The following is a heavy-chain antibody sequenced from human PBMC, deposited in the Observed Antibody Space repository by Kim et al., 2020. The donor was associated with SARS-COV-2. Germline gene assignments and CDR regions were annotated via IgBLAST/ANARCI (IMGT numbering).Heavy chain of an antibody. CDR2: INHSGST. Sequence: SETLSLTCAVYGGSFSGYYWSWIRQPPGKGLEWIGEINHSGSTNYNPSLKSRVTISVDTSKNQFSLKLSSVTAADTAVYYCARGRRYGSRWFDYWGQGSQVT. D-gene: IGHD6-13*01. J-gene: IGHJ4*02. CDR3: ARGRRYGSRWFDY. V-gene: IGHV4-34*01. CDR1: GGSFSGYY.